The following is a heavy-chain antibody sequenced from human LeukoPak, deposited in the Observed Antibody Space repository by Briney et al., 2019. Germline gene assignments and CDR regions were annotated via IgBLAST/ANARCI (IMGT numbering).Heavy chain of an antibody. CDR3: AREDYCSGGSCYSGYFQH. CDR2: IYYSGTT. V-gene: IGHV4-59*01. Sequence: SETLSLTCTVSGGSISSYYWSWIRQPPGKGLEWIGYIYYSGTTNYNPSLKSRVTISVDTSKNQFTLKLSSVTAADTAVYYCAREDYCSGGSCYSGYFQHWGQGTLVTVSS. J-gene: IGHJ1*01. CDR1: GGSISSYY. D-gene: IGHD2-15*01.